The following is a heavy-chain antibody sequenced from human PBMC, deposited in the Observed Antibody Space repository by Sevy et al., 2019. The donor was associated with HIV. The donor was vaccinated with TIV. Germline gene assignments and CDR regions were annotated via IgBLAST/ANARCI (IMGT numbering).Heavy chain of an antibody. CDR3: AGENAWGRGYS. Sequence: SETLSLTCTVSGGSITSLYWNWIRQPPGKGLEWIANIYYNGHINYNPSLKSRVPLSLDTSKTQFSLRLSSVTAADTAMYYCAGENAWGRGYSWGQGTLVTVSS. J-gene: IGHJ4*02. D-gene: IGHD1-26*01. CDR2: IYYNGHI. CDR1: GGSITSLY. V-gene: IGHV4-59*08.